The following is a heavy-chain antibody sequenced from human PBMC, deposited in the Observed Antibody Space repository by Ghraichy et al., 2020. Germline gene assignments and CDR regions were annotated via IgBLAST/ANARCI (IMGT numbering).Heavy chain of an antibody. Sequence: SETLSLTCAVSDDSISSSNWWSWVRQPPGKGLEWIGEIYHSGTTNYNPSLKSRVTISVDKSKNQFSLKLSSVTAADTAVYYCARMLYYGSGSSVYWGQGTLVTASS. CDR2: IYHSGTT. V-gene: IGHV4-4*02. CDR3: ARMLYYGSGSSVY. CDR1: DDSISSSNW. D-gene: IGHD3-10*01. J-gene: IGHJ4*02.